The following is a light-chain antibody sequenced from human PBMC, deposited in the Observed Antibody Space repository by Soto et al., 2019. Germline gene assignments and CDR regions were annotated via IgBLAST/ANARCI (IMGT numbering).Light chain of an antibody. J-gene: IGKJ5*01. Sequence: DIVMTQTPLSMPVTPGEPAYIFCRASQSLFDSAYGNTYLDWYVQKPGQSPQLLIYTLSSRASGVPDRFSGIGSRTDFTLKISRVEPEDVGVYYCMQRREFPITFGQGTRVEIK. V-gene: IGKV2-40*01. CDR1: QSLFDSAYGNTY. CDR2: TLS. CDR3: MQRREFPIT.